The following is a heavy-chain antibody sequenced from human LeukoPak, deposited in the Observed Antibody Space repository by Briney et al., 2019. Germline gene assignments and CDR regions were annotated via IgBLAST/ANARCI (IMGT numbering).Heavy chain of an antibody. Sequence: GGSLRLSCAASGFTFSSYAMHWVRQAPGKGLEWVAVISYDGSNKYYADSVKGRFTISRDNSKNTLYLQMNSLRAEDTAVYYCARGSSWQNYYYGMDVWGQGTTVTVSS. V-gene: IGHV3-30*14. D-gene: IGHD6-13*01. CDR3: ARGSSWQNYYYGMDV. CDR1: GFTFSSYA. J-gene: IGHJ6*02. CDR2: ISYDGSNK.